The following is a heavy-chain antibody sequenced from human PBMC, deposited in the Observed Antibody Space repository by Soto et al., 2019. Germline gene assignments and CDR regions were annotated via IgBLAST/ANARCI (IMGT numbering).Heavy chain of an antibody. D-gene: IGHD3-10*01. Sequence: LSLTCTVSGGSISSGGYYWSWIRQHPGKGLEWIGYIYYSGGTYYNPSLKSRVTISVDTSKNQFSLKLSSVTAADTAVYYCAREVRITMVRGVIKNPPHAYGMDVWGQGTTVTVSS. CDR2: IYYSGGT. CDR3: AREVRITMVRGVIKNPPHAYGMDV. CDR1: GGSISSGGYY. V-gene: IGHV4-31*03. J-gene: IGHJ6*02.